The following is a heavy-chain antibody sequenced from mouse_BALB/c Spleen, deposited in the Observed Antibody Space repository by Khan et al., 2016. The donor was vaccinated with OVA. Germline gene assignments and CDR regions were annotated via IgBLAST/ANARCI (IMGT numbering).Heavy chain of an antibody. CDR2: IDPFSGGI. CDR1: GYSFTSYY. Sequence: VQLQQSGPELMKPGASVKISCKASGYSFTSYYIHWIMQSHGKSLEWIGYIDPFSGGITYNQKFKGKATLTVDKSSSTAYIYFSNLTSEDSAVDYCTRHGYVAWFTYGGQGTLVTVSA. J-gene: IGHJ3*01. CDR3: TRHGYVAWFTY. V-gene: IGHV1-31*01. D-gene: IGHD2-2*01.